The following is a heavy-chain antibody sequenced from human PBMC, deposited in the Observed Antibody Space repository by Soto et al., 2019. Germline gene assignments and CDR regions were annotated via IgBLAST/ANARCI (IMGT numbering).Heavy chain of an antibody. D-gene: IGHD6-13*01. CDR1: GFTFSSYG. CDR2: IWYDGSNK. V-gene: IGHV3-33*01. J-gene: IGHJ6*02. CDR3: ARGGIAAAGSLLTAGYYYGMDV. Sequence: PGGSLRLSCAASGFTFSSYGMHWVRQAPGKGLEWVVVIWYDGSNKYYADSVKGRFTISRDNSKNTLYLQMNSLRAEDTAVYYCARGGIAAAGSLLTAGYYYGMDVWGQGTTVTVSS.